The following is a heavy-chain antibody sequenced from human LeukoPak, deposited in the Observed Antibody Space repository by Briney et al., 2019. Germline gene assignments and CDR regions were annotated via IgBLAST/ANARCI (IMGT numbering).Heavy chain of an antibody. CDR2: ISGSGGNT. J-gene: IGHJ4*02. CDR3: AKGTGFSVMPLVY. Sequence: GGSLRLSCVASGFTFSSYAMSWVRQAPGKGLEWVSAISGSGGNTYYADSVKGRFTISRDNSKNSLYLQMNSLRAEDTAVYYCAKGTGFSVMPLVYWGQGTLLTVSS. D-gene: IGHD1-14*01. CDR1: GFTFSSYA. V-gene: IGHV3-23*01.